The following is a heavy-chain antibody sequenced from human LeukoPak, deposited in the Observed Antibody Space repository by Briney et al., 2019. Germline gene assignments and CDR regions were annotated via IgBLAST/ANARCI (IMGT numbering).Heavy chain of an antibody. CDR1: GFTFSSHW. CDR3: AREPTKEYSGNYSFDS. CDR2: INSDGSSI. Sequence: GGSLRLSCAASGFTFSSHWMHWVREALGKGVLWVSRINSDGSSISYAASVKGRFTIPRDNSKNTVHLQMNSLSVEATAVYYCAREPTKEYSGNYSFDSWGRGTPLTVSS. V-gene: IGHV3-74*01. D-gene: IGHD1-26*01. J-gene: IGHJ4*02.